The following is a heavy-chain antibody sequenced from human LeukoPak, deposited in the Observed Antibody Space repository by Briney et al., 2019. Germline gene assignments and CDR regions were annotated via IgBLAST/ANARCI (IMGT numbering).Heavy chain of an antibody. J-gene: IGHJ4*02. Sequence: PSETLSLTCTVSGGSISSYYWSWIRQPPGKGLEWIGYIYTSGSTNYTPSLKSRVTLSVDTSKNQFSLKLSSVTAADTAVYYCARSLHTYYYDSSGYYSTLYYFDYWGQGTLVTVSS. CDR2: IYTSGST. CDR1: GGSISSYY. CDR3: ARSLHTYYYDSSGYYSTLYYFDY. V-gene: IGHV4-4*09. D-gene: IGHD3-22*01.